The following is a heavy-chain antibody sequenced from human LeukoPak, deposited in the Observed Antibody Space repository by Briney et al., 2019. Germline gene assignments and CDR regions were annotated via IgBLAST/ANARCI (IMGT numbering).Heavy chain of an antibody. Sequence: GRSLRLSCAASGFTFSSYAMHWVRQAPGKGLEWVAVISYDGSNKYYADSVKGRFTISRDNSKNTLYLQMNSLRAEDTAVYYCARGVLLRYFDWLRNNDAFDIWGQGTMVTVSS. V-gene: IGHV3-30-3*01. CDR2: ISYDGSNK. CDR3: ARGVLLRYFDWLRNNDAFDI. D-gene: IGHD3-9*01. J-gene: IGHJ3*02. CDR1: GFTFSSYA.